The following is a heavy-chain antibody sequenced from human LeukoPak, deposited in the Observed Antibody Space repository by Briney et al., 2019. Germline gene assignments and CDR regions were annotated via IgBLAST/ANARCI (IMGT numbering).Heavy chain of an antibody. V-gene: IGHV4-61*02. Sequence: PSETLSLTCTVSGGSISSGSYYWSWIRQPAGKGLEWIGRIYTSGSTNYNPSLKSRVTISVDTSKNQFSLKLSSVTAADTAVYYCAREGHMLVPPYFDYWGQGTLVTVSS. CDR3: AREGHMLVPPYFDY. CDR2: IYTSGST. J-gene: IGHJ4*02. D-gene: IGHD2-2*01. CDR1: GGSISSGSYY.